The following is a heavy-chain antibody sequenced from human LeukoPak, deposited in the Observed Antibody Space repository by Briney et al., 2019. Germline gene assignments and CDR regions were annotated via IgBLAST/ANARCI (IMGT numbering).Heavy chain of an antibody. CDR3: ATVGYSSSWYLVMGAFDI. J-gene: IGHJ3*02. CDR1: GGTFSSYA. D-gene: IGHD6-13*01. V-gene: IGHV1-69*04. CDR2: IIPILGIA. Sequence: SVKVSCKASGGTFSSYAIGWVRQAPGQGLEWMGRIIPILGIANYAQKFQGRVTITADKSTSTAYMELSSLRSEDTAVYYCATVGYSSSWYLVMGAFDIWGQGTMVTVSS.